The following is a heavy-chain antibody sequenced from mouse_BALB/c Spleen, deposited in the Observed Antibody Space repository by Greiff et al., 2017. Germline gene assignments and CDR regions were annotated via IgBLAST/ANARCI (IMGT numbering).Heavy chain of an antibody. J-gene: IGHJ4*01. D-gene: IGHD2-10*02. Sequence: EVQLVETGGGLVQPKGSLKLSCAASGFTFNTNAMNWVRQAPGKGLEWVARIRSKSNNYATYYADSVKDRFTISRDDSQSMLYLQMNNLKTEDTAMYYCVRDRYGNVDYWGQGTSVTVSS. CDR3: VRDRYGNVDY. CDR2: IRSKSNNYAT. V-gene: IGHV10S3*01. CDR1: GFTFNTNA.